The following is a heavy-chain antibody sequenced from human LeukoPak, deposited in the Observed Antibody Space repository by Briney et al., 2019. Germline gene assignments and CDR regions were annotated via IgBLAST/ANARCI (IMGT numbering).Heavy chain of an antibody. CDR2: ISRSGSTI. J-gene: IGHJ4*02. Sequence: GGSLRLSCAASAFTFSDYYMNWIRQAPGKGLEWVSSISRSGSTIYYADSVKGRFTISRDNAKNSLYLQMNSLRAEDTAVYFCAREDSSGSPLTSYFHFWGQGTLVTASS. V-gene: IGHV3-11*01. D-gene: IGHD1-26*01. CDR1: AFTFSDYY. CDR3: AREDSSGSPLTSYFHF.